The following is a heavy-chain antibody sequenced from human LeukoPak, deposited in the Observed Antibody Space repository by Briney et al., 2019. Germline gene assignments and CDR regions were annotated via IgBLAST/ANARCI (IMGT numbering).Heavy chain of an antibody. CDR2: FDPEDGET. D-gene: IGHD2-15*01. CDR3: ATFTISGGPQGDWFDP. Sequence: ASVKVSCKVSGYTLTELSMHWVRQAPGKGLERMGGFDPEDGETIYAQKFQGRVTMTEDTSTDTAYMELSSLRSEDTAVYYCATFTISGGPQGDWFDPWGQGTLVTVSS. V-gene: IGHV1-24*01. J-gene: IGHJ5*02. CDR1: GYTLTELS.